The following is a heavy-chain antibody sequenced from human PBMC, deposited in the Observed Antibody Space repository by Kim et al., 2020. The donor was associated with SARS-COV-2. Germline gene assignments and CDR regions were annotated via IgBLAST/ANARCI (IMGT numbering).Heavy chain of an antibody. D-gene: IGHD3-3*01. Sequence: ASVKVSCRASGYIFTNYGITWVRQAPGQGLEWMGWINTSNGYTKYARKFQARVTMTTYTATSTTYMELRSLRSDDTAVYYCVSSTWHDFWAGDGGYYYMDVWGEGTAVTVSS. CDR2: INTSNGYT. V-gene: IGHV1-18*01. J-gene: IGHJ6*03. CDR1: GYIFTNYG. CDR3: VSSTWHDFWAGDGGYYYMDV.